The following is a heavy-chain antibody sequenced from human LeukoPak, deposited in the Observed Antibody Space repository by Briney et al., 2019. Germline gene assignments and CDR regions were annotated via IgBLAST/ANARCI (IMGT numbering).Heavy chain of an antibody. J-gene: IGHJ6*03. CDR3: ARLPAITTYYYYYMDA. V-gene: IGHV4-39*01. CDR1: GGSISSSTHY. Sequence: SETLSLTCTVSGGSISSSTHYWGWIRQAPGKRLECIGTIYYSGSSYYNPSLKSRVTMSMDTSKNQFSLRLSSVPAADTAVYYCARLPAITTYYYYYMDAWGKGTMVTVSS. D-gene: IGHD3-16*01. CDR2: IYYSGSS.